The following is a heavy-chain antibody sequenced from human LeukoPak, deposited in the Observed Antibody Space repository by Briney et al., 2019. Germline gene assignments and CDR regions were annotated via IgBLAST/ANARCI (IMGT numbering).Heavy chain of an antibody. J-gene: IGHJ4*02. Sequence: SETLSLTCAVYGGSFSGYYWSWIRQPPGKGLEWIGKINHSGSTYYNPSLKSRLNISLDTSKNLFSLELSSVTAADTAVYYCVASTVSNPYNFDYWGLGTLVTVSS. CDR2: INHSGST. CDR3: VASTVSNPYNFDY. V-gene: IGHV4-34*01. CDR1: GGSFSGYY. D-gene: IGHD2/OR15-2a*01.